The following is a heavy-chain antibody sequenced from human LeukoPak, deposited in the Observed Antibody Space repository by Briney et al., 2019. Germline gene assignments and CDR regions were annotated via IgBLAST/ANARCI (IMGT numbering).Heavy chain of an antibody. J-gene: IGHJ3*02. CDR3: ARDLFDHFDSSGYYIDAFDI. V-gene: IGHV1-2*02. CDR2: ISPNSGGT. CDR1: GYTFTSYD. Sequence: ASVKVSCKASGYTFTSYDINWVRQAPGQGLEWMGWISPNSGGTNYAQKFQGSVTMTRDTSISTAYMELSRLKSDDTAVYFCARDLFDHFDSSGYYIDAFDIWGQGTTVTVSS. D-gene: IGHD3-22*01.